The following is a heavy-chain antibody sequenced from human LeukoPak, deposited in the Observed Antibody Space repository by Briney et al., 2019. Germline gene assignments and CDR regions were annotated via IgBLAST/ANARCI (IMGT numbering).Heavy chain of an antibody. J-gene: IGHJ4*02. V-gene: IGHV4-34*01. CDR1: GGSFSGYY. CDR3: ARQSRSLGPSDY. CDR2: INHSGST. Sequence: TSETLSLTCAVYGGSFSGYYWSWIRQPPGKGLEWIGEINHSGSTNYNPSLKSRVTISVDTSKNQFSLKLSSVTAADTAVYYCARQSRSLGPSDYWGQGTLVTVSS.